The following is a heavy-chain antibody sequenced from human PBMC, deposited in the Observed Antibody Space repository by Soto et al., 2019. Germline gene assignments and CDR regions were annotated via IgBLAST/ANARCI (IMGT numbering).Heavy chain of an antibody. CDR2: IWYDGSKK. V-gene: IGHV3-33*01. D-gene: IGHD1-26*01. J-gene: IGHJ4*02. CDR3: ARGGFKEAATLDY. CDR1: GFTFRSYA. Sequence: GGSLRLSCAASGFTFRSYAMHWVRQAPGKGLEWVAVIWYDGSKKYYADSVKGRFTVSRDNSQNMLYLQMDSLRAEDTAVYYCARGGFKEAATLDYWGQGTLVTVSS.